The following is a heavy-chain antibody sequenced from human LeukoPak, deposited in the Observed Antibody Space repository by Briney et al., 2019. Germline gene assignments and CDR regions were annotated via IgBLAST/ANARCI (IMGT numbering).Heavy chain of an antibody. V-gene: IGHV4-59*01. CDR3: ARASEGYSGGWYSSYYYYYMDV. CDR2: IYYSGST. D-gene: IGHD6-19*01. Sequence: SETLSLTCTVSGGSISSYYWSWIRQPPGKGLEWIGYIYYSGSTNYNPSLKSRVTISVDTSKNQFSLKLSSVTAADTAVYYCARASEGYSGGWYSSYYYYYMDVWGKGTTVTISS. J-gene: IGHJ6*03. CDR1: GGSISSYY.